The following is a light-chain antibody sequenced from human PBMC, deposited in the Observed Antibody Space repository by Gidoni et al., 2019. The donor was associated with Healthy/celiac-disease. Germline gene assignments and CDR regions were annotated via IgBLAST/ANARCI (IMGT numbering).Light chain of an antibody. V-gene: IGKV4-1*01. CDR1: QSVLYSSNNKNY. CDR3: QQYYSTPQT. J-gene: IGKJ3*01. CDR2: WAS. Sequence: DSLAVSLGERATINCKSSQSVLYSSNNKNYLAWYQQKPGQPPKLLIYWASTRESGVPDRFSGSGSGTDFTLTISSLQAEDVAVYYCQQYYSTPQTFGPGTKVDIK.